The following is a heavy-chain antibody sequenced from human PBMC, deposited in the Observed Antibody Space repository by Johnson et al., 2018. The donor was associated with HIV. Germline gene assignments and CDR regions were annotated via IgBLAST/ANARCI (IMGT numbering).Heavy chain of an antibody. J-gene: IGHJ3*02. CDR3: AKGGGYGEDDAFDI. Sequence: MLLVESGGGLVQPGGSLRLSCAASGFTFSSYWMSWVRQAPGKGLEWVANIKQDGSEKYYVDSVKGRFTISRDNGKNSLYLQMNSLRGEDTALYCCAKGGGYGEDDAFDIWGQGTRVTVSS. V-gene: IGHV3-7*03. CDR2: IKQDGSEK. CDR1: GFTFSSYW. D-gene: IGHD3-22*01.